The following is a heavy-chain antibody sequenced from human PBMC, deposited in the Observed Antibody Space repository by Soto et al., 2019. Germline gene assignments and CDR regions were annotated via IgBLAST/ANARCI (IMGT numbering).Heavy chain of an antibody. V-gene: IGHV1-69*13. CDR2: IIPIFGTA. CDR3: ASVLWTNGVHYYGMDV. J-gene: IGHJ6*02. Sequence: SVKVSCKASGGTFSSYAISWVRQAPGQGLEWMGGIIPIFGTANYAQKFQGRVTITAGESTSTAYMELSSLRSEDTAVYYCASVLWTNGVHYYGMDVWGQGTTVTVSS. CDR1: GGTFSSYA. D-gene: IGHD2-8*01.